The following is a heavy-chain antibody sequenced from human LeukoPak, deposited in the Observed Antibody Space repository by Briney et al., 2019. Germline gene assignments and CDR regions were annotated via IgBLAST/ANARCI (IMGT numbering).Heavy chain of an antibody. V-gene: IGHV4-59*01. CDR3: AREASSSSWYRYDAFDI. CDR1: GGSISSYY. Sequence: PSETLSLTCSVSGGSISSYYWSWIRQPPGKGLGWIGYIYYSGSTNYNPSLKGRVAISVDTSKNQFSLKLSSVTAADTTVYYCAREASSSSWYRYDAFDIWGQGTMVTVSS. CDR2: IYYSGST. J-gene: IGHJ3*02. D-gene: IGHD6-13*01.